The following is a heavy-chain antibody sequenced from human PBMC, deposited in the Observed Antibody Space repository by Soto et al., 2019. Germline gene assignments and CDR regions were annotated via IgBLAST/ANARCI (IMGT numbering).Heavy chain of an antibody. J-gene: IGHJ5*02. D-gene: IGHD2-21*02. CDR1: GFNFSKHW. V-gene: IGHV3-74*01. CDR3: ARESGDWPLNWFDP. CDR2: ITSDGKSK. Sequence: GGSLRLSCAASGFNFSKHWMHWVRQRPAEGLVWVSRITSDGKSKAYAESVKGRFAISRDNAKNTLYLQMNGLTAEDTAVYYCARESGDWPLNWFDPWGQGTLVTVSS.